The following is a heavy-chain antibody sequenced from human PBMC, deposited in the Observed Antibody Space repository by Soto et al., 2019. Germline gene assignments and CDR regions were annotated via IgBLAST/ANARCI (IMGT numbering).Heavy chain of an antibody. CDR3: ARAQYYYDSSGYYYHPYYYGMDV. J-gene: IGHJ6*02. CDR1: GGSISSYY. V-gene: IGHV4-59*01. D-gene: IGHD3-22*01. CDR2: IYYSGST. Sequence: SETLSLTCTVSGGSISSYYWSWIRQPPGKGLEWIGYIYYSGSTNYNPSLKSRVTISVDTSKNQFSLKLSSVTAADTAVYYCARAQYYYDSSGYYYHPYYYGMDVWGQGTTVTVSS.